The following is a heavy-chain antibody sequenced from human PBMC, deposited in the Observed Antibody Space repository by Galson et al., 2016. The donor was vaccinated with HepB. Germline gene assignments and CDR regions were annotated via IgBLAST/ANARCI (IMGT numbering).Heavy chain of an antibody. V-gene: IGHV1-18*01. D-gene: IGHD3-9*01. CDR1: GYTFTNYG. CDR3: ARAPRDVLRYFDWLFEGHFDY. CDR2: TSAYNRNT. Sequence: SVKVSCKASGYTFTNYGISWVRQAPGQGLEWMGWTSAYNRNTNYAQKLQGRVTMTTDTSTSTAYMELRSLRSDDTAVYYCARAPRDVLRYFDWLFEGHFDYWGQGTLVTISS. J-gene: IGHJ4*02.